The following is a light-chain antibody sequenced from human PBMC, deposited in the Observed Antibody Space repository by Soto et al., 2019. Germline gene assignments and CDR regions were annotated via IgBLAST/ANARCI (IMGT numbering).Light chain of an antibody. CDR2: DVT. V-gene: IGLV2-14*03. CDR1: NSDVGGYDY. CDR3: SSFTGSTTWV. Sequence: QSALTQPASVSGSPGQSITISCTGTNSDVGGYDYVSWYQQHPGKAPRLLIFDVTKRPSGVSNRFSGSKSGNTASLTISGLLTEDEAYYYCSSFTGSTTWVFGGGTKLTVL. J-gene: IGLJ3*02.